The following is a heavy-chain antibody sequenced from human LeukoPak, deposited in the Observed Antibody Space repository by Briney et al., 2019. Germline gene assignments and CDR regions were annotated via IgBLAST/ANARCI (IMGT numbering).Heavy chain of an antibody. J-gene: IGHJ3*02. Sequence: GGSLRLSCAASGFTFDSFSINWVRQAPGKGLEWVAFIRYDGSNKYYADSVKGRFTISRDDSRNTLYLQMNSLRVEDTAIYYCARGARGSGWRVFDIWGQGTMVTVSS. D-gene: IGHD6-19*01. V-gene: IGHV3-30*02. CDR3: ARGARGSGWRVFDI. CDR2: IRYDGSNK. CDR1: GFTFDSFS.